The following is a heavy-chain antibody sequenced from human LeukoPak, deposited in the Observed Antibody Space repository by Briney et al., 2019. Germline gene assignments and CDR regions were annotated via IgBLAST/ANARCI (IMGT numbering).Heavy chain of an antibody. J-gene: IGHJ3*02. D-gene: IGHD1-26*01. Sequence: PSETLSLTCAVSGYSISSGYYWGWIRQPPGKGLEWIGSIYHSGGTYYNPSLKSRVTISVDTSKNQFSLKLSSVTAADTAVYYCARQLKVGTFEAFDIWGQGTMVTVSS. CDR3: ARQLKVGTFEAFDI. CDR1: GYSISSGYY. CDR2: IYHSGGT. V-gene: IGHV4-38-2*01.